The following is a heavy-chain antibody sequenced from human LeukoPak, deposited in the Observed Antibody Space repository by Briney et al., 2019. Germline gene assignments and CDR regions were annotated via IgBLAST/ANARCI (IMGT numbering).Heavy chain of an antibody. D-gene: IGHD3-22*01. J-gene: IGHJ4*02. V-gene: IGHV3-21*01. CDR1: GFTFSSYS. Sequence: GGSLRLLCAASGFTFSSYSMIWVRQARGKGLEWVSSISSSSSYIYYADSVKGRFTISRDNAKNSLYLQMNSLRAEDTAVYYCARDFQFWWGGSYDSSGYYYTGYFDYWGQGTLVTVSS. CDR3: ARDFQFWWGGSYDSSGYYYTGYFDY. CDR2: ISSSSSYI.